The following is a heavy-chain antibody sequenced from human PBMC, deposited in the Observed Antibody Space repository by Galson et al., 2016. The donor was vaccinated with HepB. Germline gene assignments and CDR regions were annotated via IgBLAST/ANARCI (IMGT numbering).Heavy chain of an antibody. CDR1: GDSVSNKNAA. Sequence: CAISGDSVSNKNAARNWIRQSPSRGLEWLGGTYSKSKWHYDYADSVKSRITINPDTSKNQFSLQLSSVTPEDTAVYYCARAATALRSGWRTLAPRFYYNGMDVWGQGTTVTVSS. V-gene: IGHV6-1*01. CDR2: TYSKSKWHY. J-gene: IGHJ6*02. CDR3: ARAATALRSGWRTLAPRFYYNGMDV. D-gene: IGHD6-19*01.